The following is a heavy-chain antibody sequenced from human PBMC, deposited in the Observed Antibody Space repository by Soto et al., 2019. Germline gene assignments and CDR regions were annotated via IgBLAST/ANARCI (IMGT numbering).Heavy chain of an antibody. CDR3: ARGYCSSRSCSIFNY. CDR2: IYHTGSN. Sequence: SETLSPTCTLSCGSVISGSFYWSWIRQPPGKGLEWIGYIYHTGSNTYNPSLKSRVTMSADTSQNQFSLRLSSVTAADTAVYYCARGYCSSRSCSIFNYWGQGTQVTVSS. CDR1: CGSVISGSFY. V-gene: IGHV4-61*01. J-gene: IGHJ4*02. D-gene: IGHD2-2*01.